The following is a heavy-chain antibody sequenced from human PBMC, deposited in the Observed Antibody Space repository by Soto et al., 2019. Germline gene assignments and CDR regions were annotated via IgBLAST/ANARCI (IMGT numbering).Heavy chain of an antibody. D-gene: IGHD1-26*01. Sequence: QVQLQESGPGLVKPSQTLSLTCTVSGGSISSGGYYWSWIRQHPGKGLEWIGYIYYSGSTYYNPSLKSRVTISLDTSKNQFSLKLSSVTAADTAVYYCARVDTSMGATCVCYWGQGTLVTVSS. CDR3: ARVDTSMGATCVCY. CDR2: IYYSGST. CDR1: GGSISSGGYY. V-gene: IGHV4-31*03. J-gene: IGHJ4*02.